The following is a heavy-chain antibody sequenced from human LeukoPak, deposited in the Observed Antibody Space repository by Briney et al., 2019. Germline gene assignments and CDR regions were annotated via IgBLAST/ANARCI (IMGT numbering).Heavy chain of an antibody. D-gene: IGHD1-26*01. J-gene: IGHJ6*02. Sequence: GGSLRLSCAASGFTVSSNYMSWVRQAPGKGLEWVSVIYSGGSTYYADSVKGRFTISRDNSKNTLYLQMNSLRSEDTAVYYCARSLGEWELRNGMDVWGQGTTVTVSS. CDR1: GFTVSSNY. CDR2: IYSGGST. CDR3: ARSLGEWELRNGMDV. V-gene: IGHV3-53*05.